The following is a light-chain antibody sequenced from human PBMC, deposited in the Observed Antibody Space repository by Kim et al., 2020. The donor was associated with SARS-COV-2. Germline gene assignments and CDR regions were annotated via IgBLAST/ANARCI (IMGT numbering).Light chain of an antibody. J-gene: IGLJ3*02. CDR1: RSDSGAVYD. V-gene: IGLV1-40*01. Sequence: QGVTISCSGCRSDSGAVYDVHWDQQLPGTAPKLLIYGNSNRPSGVPDRFSGSKSGTSASLAITGLQAEDEADYYCQSYDSSLSGGVFGGGTKLTVL. CDR2: GNS. CDR3: QSYDSSLSGGV.